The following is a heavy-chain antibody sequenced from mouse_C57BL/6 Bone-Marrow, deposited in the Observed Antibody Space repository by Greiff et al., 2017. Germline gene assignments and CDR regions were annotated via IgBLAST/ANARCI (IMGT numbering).Heavy chain of an antibody. CDR3: TTHGRSYGGAMDD. CDR2: IDPENGDT. V-gene: IGHV14-4*01. J-gene: IGHJ4*01. D-gene: IGHD1-1*01. Sequence: VQLQQSGAELVRPGASVKLSCTASGFNITDDYMHWVKQRPEQGLEWIGWIDPENGDTVYASKFQGKATMTADTSSNTAYLQLSSLTSEDAAVYFCTTHGRSYGGAMDDWGKGTSVTVSS. CDR1: GFNITDDY.